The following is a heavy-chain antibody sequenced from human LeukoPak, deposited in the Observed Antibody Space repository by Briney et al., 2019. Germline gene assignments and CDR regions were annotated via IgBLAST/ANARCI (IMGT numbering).Heavy chain of an antibody. CDR1: GGSISSSSYY. Sequence: SETLSLTCTVSGGSISSSSYYWGWIRQPPGKGLEWIGSIYYSGGTYYNPSLKSRVTISVDTSKNQFSLKLSSVTAADTAVYYCARYSVAGTNSVNDYWGQGTLVTVSS. J-gene: IGHJ4*02. V-gene: IGHV4-39*01. D-gene: IGHD6-19*01. CDR3: ARYSVAGTNSVNDY. CDR2: IYYSGGT.